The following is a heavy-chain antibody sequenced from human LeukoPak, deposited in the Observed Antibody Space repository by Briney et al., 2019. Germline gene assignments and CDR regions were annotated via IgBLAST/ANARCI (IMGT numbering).Heavy chain of an antibody. D-gene: IGHD3-9*01. CDR2: ISAYNGNT. J-gene: IGHJ4*02. Sequence: ASVKVSCKASGYTFTSYGISWVRQAPGQGLEWMGWISAYNGNTNYAQKLQGRVTMTTDTSTRTAYMELRSLRSDDTAVYYCARGDENVLRYFDWLLPLDYWGQGTLVTVSS. CDR1: GYTFTSYG. V-gene: IGHV1-18*01. CDR3: ARGDENVLRYFDWLLPLDY.